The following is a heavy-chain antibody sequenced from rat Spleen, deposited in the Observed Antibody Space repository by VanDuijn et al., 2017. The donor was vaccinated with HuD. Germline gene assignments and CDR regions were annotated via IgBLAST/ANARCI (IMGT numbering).Heavy chain of an antibody. J-gene: IGHJ3*01. CDR3: ARQNGYDGSYYYGYNWFAY. V-gene: IGHV5-19*01. Sequence: EVQMVESGGGLVQPGRSLKLSCAASGFTFSNYGMYWIRQAPTKGLEWVASISPSGGSTYYRDSVKGRFTISRDNAKSTLYLQMDSLRSEDTATYYCARQNGYDGSYYYGYNWFAYWGQGTLVTVSS. CDR1: GFTFSNYG. CDR2: ISPSGGST. D-gene: IGHD1-12*02.